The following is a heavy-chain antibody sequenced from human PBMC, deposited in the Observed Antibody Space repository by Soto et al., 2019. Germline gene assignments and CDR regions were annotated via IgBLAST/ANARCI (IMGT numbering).Heavy chain of an antibody. Sequence: GESLKISCKGSGYSFTSYWIGWVRQMPGKGLEWMGIIYPGDSDNRYSPSFQGQVTISADQPISTAYLQWSSLKASDTAMYYCARQNEAAGHYYAGRDVWGQGTTVTVSS. D-gene: IGHD6-13*01. CDR1: GYSFTSYW. CDR2: IYPGDSDN. CDR3: ARQNEAAGHYYAGRDV. V-gene: IGHV5-51*01. J-gene: IGHJ6*02.